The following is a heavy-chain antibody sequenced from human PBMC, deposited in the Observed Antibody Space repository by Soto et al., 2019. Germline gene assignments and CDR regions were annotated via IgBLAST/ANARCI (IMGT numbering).Heavy chain of an antibody. J-gene: IGHJ4*02. CDR1: GGSISSGDYY. Sequence: QVQLQESGPGLVKPSQTLSLTCTVSGGSISSGDYYWSWIRQPPGKGLEWIGYIYYSGSTYYNPSLKSLVTISVDTSKHQFSLKLSSVTAADTAVYYCARVRGGSGSYEYYFDYWGQGTLVTVSS. V-gene: IGHV4-30-4*01. CDR3: ARVRGGSGSYEYYFDY. D-gene: IGHD3-10*01. CDR2: IYYSGST.